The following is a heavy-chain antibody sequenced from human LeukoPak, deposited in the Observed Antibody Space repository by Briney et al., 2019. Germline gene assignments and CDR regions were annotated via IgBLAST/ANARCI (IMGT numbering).Heavy chain of an antibody. CDR2: ISGSGGST. Sequence: GGTLRLSCAASGFTFSSYGMSWVRQAPGKGLEWVSAISGSGGSTYYADSVKGRFTISRDNSKNTLYLQMGSLRAEDRAVYYCARVGDDDAFDIWGQGTMVTVSS. D-gene: IGHD2-21*01. J-gene: IGHJ3*02. CDR3: ARVGDDDAFDI. V-gene: IGHV3-23*01. CDR1: GFTFSSYG.